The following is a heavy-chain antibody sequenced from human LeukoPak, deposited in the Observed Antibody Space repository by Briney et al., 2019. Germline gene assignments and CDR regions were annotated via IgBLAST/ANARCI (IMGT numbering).Heavy chain of an antibody. Sequence: SVKVSYKASGGTFSSYAISWVRQAPGQGLEWMGGIIPIFGTANYAQKFQGRVTITADESTSTAYMELSSLRSEDTAVYYCARDRSVVGATYHWFDPWGQGTLVTVSS. CDR3: ARDRSVVGATYHWFDP. V-gene: IGHV1-69*13. D-gene: IGHD1-26*01. CDR2: IIPIFGTA. J-gene: IGHJ5*02. CDR1: GGTFSSYA.